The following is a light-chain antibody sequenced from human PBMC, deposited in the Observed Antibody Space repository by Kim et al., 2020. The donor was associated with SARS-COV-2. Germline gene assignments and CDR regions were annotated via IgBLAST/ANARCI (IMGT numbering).Light chain of an antibody. CDR3: QQYSNYEVT. V-gene: IGKV1-5*03. CDR2: KAS. J-gene: IGKJ2*01. Sequence: DIQMTQSPSTLSASVGDRVTFTCRASQSVSTWLAWYQQKPGKAPKLLVYKASSLESRVPSRFSGNGSGTEFTLTISSLQPDDIATYYCQQYSNYEVTFGQGTKLEI. CDR1: QSVSTW.